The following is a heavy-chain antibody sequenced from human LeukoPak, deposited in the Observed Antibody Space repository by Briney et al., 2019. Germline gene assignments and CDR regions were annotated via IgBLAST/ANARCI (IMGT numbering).Heavy chain of an antibody. Sequence: PGGSLRLSCAASGFTFDDYGMSWVRQAPGKGLEWVSGINWNGGSTGYADSVKGRFTISRDNAKNSLYLQMNSLRAEDTALYYCARGVYDSSGYYFRWYYFDYWGQGTLSPSPQ. D-gene: IGHD3-22*01. CDR3: ARGVYDSSGYYFRWYYFDY. CDR1: GFTFDDYG. J-gene: IGHJ4*02. CDR2: INWNGGST. V-gene: IGHV3-20*04.